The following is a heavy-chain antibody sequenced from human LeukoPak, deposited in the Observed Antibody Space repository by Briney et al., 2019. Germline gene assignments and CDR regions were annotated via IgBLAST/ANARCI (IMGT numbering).Heavy chain of an antibody. CDR3: ARPSHRSWYASEFDP. CDR2: INPNSGGT. D-gene: IGHD6-13*01. Sequence: ASVKVSCKASGYTFTGYYMHWVRQAPGQGLEWMGWINPNSGGTNYAQKFQGRVTMTRDTSISTAYMELSRLRSDDTAVYYCARPSHRSWYASEFDPWGQGTLVTVSS. J-gene: IGHJ5*02. V-gene: IGHV1-2*02. CDR1: GYTFTGYY.